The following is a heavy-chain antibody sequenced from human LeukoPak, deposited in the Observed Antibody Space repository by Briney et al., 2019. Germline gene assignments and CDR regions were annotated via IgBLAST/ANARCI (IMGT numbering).Heavy chain of an antibody. D-gene: IGHD5-18*01. CDR3: ARELRGYSYGPNWFDP. CDR1: GFTFSRYA. J-gene: IGHJ5*02. Sequence: GGSLRLSCAASGFTFSRYAVHWVRQAPGKGLEWVAFISYDGSNKYYADSVKGRFTISRDNSMNTLYLQMNSLRAEDTAIYYCARELRGYSYGPNWFDPWGQGTLVTVSS. CDR2: ISYDGSNK. V-gene: IGHV3-30-3*01.